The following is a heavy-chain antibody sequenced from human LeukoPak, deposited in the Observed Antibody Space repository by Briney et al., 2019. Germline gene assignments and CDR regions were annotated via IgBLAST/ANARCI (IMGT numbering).Heavy chain of an antibody. CDR3: ARAGGWASPLGC. J-gene: IGHJ4*01. CDR1: GGSISSYY. D-gene: IGHD3-16*01. Sequence: SETLSLTCTVSGGSISSYYWSWIRKPPDKGLKGIGYIYYTGSTNYNPSIKRPVTILVETSKNQFSLKLSSVTGGDTAVYYCARAGGWASPLGCWCQGILVTVSS. V-gene: IGHV4-59*01. CDR2: IYYTGST.